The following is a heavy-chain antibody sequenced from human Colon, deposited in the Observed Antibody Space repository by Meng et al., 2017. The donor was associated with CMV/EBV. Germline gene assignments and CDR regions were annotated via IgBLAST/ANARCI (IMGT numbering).Heavy chain of an antibody. D-gene: IGHD2-2*01. CDR3: ARATKSSCWEVLDY. J-gene: IGHJ4*01. CDR1: GESFSGSY. Sequence: VQLQQWGAGLLKPSQTLSLACAVYGESFSGSYWTWIRQPPGRGLEWIGESYYTGSTNYSPSLKSRVTISLDTSKNQFSLKLNSVTAADTAVYYCARATKSSCWEVLDYWGHGTLVTVSS. CDR2: SYYTGST. V-gene: IGHV4-34*01.